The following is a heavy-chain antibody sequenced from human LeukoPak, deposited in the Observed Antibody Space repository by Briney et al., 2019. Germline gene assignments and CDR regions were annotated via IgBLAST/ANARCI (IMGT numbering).Heavy chain of an antibody. CDR1: GGSISSGGYY. D-gene: IGHD4-23*01. CDR2: IYHSGST. Sequence: PSQTLSLTCTVSGGSISSGGYYWSWIRQPPGKGLEWIGYIYHSGSTYYNPSLKSRVTISVDRSKNQFSLKLSSVTAADTAVYYCARARDYGGNSGDWLDPWGQGTLVTVSS. V-gene: IGHV4-30-2*01. CDR3: ARARDYGGNSGDWLDP. J-gene: IGHJ5*02.